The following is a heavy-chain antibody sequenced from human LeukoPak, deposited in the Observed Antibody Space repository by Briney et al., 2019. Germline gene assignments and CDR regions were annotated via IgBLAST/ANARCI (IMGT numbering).Heavy chain of an antibody. CDR1: GGSFSGYY. CDR2: INHSGST. V-gene: IGHV4-34*01. Sequence: SGTLSLTCAVYGGSFSGYYWSWVRQPPGKWLEWIGEINHSGSTNYNPSLTSRVTISVDTSKNQFSLKLSSVTAADTAVYYCARGLYSSSCLDYWGQGTLVTVSS. J-gene: IGHJ4*02. CDR3: ARGLYSSSCLDY. D-gene: IGHD6-13*01.